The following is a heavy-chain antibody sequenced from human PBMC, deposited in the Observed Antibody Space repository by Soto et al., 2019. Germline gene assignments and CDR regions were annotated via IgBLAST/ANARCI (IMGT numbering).Heavy chain of an antibody. CDR1: GGTFSSYT. CDR2: IIPILGIA. J-gene: IGHJ4*02. Sequence: GASVKVSCKASGGTFSSYTISWVRQAPGQGLEWMGRIIPILGIANYAQKFQGRVTITADKSTSTAYMELSSLRSEDTAVYYCAGAHSGYDDYFDYWGQGTLVTVSS. CDR3: AGAHSGYDDYFDY. D-gene: IGHD5-12*01. V-gene: IGHV1-69*02.